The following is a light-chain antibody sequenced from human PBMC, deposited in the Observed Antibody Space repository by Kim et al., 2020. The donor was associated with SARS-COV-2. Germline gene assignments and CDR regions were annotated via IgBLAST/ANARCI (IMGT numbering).Light chain of an antibody. CDR3: QSYDSSSLWV. V-gene: IGLV6-57*03. J-gene: IGLJ3*02. Sequence: KTVTISCTRSSGSIASNYVQWYQRRPGSAPTTVIYEDNQRPSGVPDRFSGSIDSSANSASLTISGLKTEDEADYYCQSYDSSSLWVFGGGTQLTVL. CDR1: SGSIASNY. CDR2: EDN.